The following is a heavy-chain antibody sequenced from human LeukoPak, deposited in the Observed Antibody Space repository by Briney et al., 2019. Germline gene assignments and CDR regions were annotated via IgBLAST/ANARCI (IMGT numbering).Heavy chain of an antibody. Sequence: GGSLRLSCAASGFTLSSYGMHWVRQAPGKGLEWVAVISYDGNNKYYADSVKGRFTISRDNSKNTLYLQMNSLRSEDTAVYYCASTTVTTLEAFDIWGQGTMVTVSS. D-gene: IGHD4-17*01. CDR2: ISYDGNNK. J-gene: IGHJ3*02. V-gene: IGHV3-30*19. CDR1: GFTLSSYG. CDR3: ASTTVTTLEAFDI.